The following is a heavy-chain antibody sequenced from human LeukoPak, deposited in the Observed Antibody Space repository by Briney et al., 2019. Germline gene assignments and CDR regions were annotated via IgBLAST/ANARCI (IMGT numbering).Heavy chain of an antibody. CDR3: ARPLAVAANWFDP. CDR2: ISYDGSNK. V-gene: IGHV3-30-3*01. CDR1: GFTFSSYW. D-gene: IGHD6-19*01. Sequence: GGSLRLSCAASGFTFSSYWMHWVRQAPGKGLEWVAVISYDGSNKYYADSVKGRFTISRDNSKNTLYLQMNSLRAEDTAVYYCARPLAVAANWFDPWGQGTLVTVSS. J-gene: IGHJ5*02.